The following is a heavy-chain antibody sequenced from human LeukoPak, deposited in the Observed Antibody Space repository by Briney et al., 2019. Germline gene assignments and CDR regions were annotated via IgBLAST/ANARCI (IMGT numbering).Heavy chain of an antibody. V-gene: IGHV3-53*01. D-gene: IGHD3-9*01. Sequence: PGGSLRLFCAASGFTVSSNYMSWVRQAPGKGLEWVSVIYSGGSTYYADSVKGRFTISRDNSKNTLYLQMNSLRAEDTAVYYCARGYDIFTGYYFDYWGQGTLVTVSS. CDR1: GFTVSSNY. J-gene: IGHJ4*02. CDR2: IYSGGST. CDR3: ARGYDIFTGYYFDY.